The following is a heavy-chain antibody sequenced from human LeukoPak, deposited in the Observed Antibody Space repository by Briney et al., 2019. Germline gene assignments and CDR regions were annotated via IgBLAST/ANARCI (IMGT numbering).Heavy chain of an antibody. J-gene: IGHJ4*02. V-gene: IGHV3-48*04. CDR2: ISSSGSTI. CDR3: ARRHYDSSGYPLIDY. Sequence: GGSLRLSCAASGFTFSSHGMSWIRQALGKGLEWVSYISSSGSTIYYADSVKGRFTISRDNAKNSLYLQMNSLRAEDTAVYYCARRHYDSSGYPLIDYWGQGTLVTVSS. D-gene: IGHD3-22*01. CDR1: GFTFSSHG.